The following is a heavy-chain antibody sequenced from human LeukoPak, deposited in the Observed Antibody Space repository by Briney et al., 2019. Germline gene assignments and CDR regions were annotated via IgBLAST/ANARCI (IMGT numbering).Heavy chain of an antibody. CDR2: MNPNSGNT. J-gene: IGHJ5*02. CDR1: GYTFTSYD. V-gene: IGHV1-8*01. Sequence: ASVTVSCKASGYTFTSYDINWVRQAPGQGLEWMGWMNPNSGNTGYAQKFQGRVTMTRNTSISTAYMELSSLRSEDTAVYYCARKQWLAYNWFDHWGQGTLVTVSS. CDR3: ARKQWLAYNWFDH. D-gene: IGHD6-19*01.